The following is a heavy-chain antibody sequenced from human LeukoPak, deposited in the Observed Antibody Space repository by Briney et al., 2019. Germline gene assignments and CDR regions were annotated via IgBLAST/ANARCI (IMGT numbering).Heavy chain of an antibody. CDR1: GGTFISYA. CDR3: ARTYYYDSSGYYWTSFFDY. J-gene: IGHJ4*02. Sequence: ASVNASCKASGGTFISYAISWVRQAPGQGLEWMGGIIPIFGTANYAQKFQGRVTITADESTSTAYMELSSLRSEDTAVYYCARTYYYDSSGYYWTSFFDYWGQGTLVTVSS. V-gene: IGHV1-69*13. D-gene: IGHD3-22*01. CDR2: IIPIFGTA.